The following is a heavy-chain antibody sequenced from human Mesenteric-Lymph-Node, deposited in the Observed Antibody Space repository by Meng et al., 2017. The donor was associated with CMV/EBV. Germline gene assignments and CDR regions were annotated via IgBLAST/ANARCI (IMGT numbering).Heavy chain of an antibody. V-gene: IGHV3-7*01. J-gene: IGHJ4*02. CDR1: GFTLSTYW. CDR2: IKRDGSEE. CDR3: AKDPTILSVGKGTFFNY. D-gene: IGHD7-27*01. Sequence: GGSLRLSGAASGFTLSTYWMTWVRQAPGKGLEWVANIKRDGSEEYYVDSVKGRFTISRDNAKNSLYLQMNSLRAEDTAVYYCAKDPTILSVGKGTFFNYWGQGTVVTVSS.